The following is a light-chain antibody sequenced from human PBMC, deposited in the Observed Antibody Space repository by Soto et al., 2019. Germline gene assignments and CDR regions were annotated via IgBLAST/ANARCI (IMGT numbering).Light chain of an antibody. CDR1: QSVSSN. J-gene: IGKJ3*01. CDR3: QQYNNWPFT. Sequence: EIVMTQSTATLSVSPGERATLSCRASQSVSSNLAWYQQKPGQPPRLLIYGASTRATGIPARFSGSGSGTEFTLTISSLQSEDFAVYYCQQYNNWPFTFGPGTKVDIK. CDR2: GAS. V-gene: IGKV3-15*01.